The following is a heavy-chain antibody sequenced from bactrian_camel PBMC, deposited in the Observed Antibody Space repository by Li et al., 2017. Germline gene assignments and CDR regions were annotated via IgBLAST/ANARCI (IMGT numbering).Heavy chain of an antibody. CDR3: AAGWYDCYSGSWDSYNY. V-gene: IGHV3-3*01. CDR1: GYTYSRYC. Sequence: VQLVESGGGSVQAGGSLRLSCAASGYTYSRYCVGWFRQAPGKEREGVAAISPSGMYTVYAPAVKGRFAISRDNAKNMVFLQMNSLKPEDTGMYYCAAGWYDCYSGSWDSYNYWGQGTQVTVS. D-gene: IGHD3*01. J-gene: IGHJ4*01. CDR2: ISPSGMYT.